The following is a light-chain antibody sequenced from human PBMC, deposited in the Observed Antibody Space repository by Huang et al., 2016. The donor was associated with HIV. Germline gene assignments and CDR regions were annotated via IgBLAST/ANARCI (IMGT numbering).Light chain of an antibody. CDR3: QQRNDWPPYT. J-gene: IGKJ2*01. Sequence: VLTQSPATLSSAPGERATLSCRASQSVTNFLAWYHQKPGQPPRLLISYASTRATGIPPRCSGSGSGTDFTLTISSLEPEDFAVYYCQQRNDWPPYTFGQGTRLEIK. CDR2: YAS. V-gene: IGKV3-11*01. CDR1: QSVTNF.